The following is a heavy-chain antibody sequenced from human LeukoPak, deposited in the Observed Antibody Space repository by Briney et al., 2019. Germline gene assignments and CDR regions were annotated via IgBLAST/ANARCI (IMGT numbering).Heavy chain of an antibody. CDR1: GFTFSSYA. CDR2: ISGSGGNT. CDR3: AKATNNWYDMYYFDY. Sequence: PGGSLRLSCAASGFTFSSYAMSWVRQAPGKGLEWVSAISGSGGNTYYADSVKGRFTISRDNSKNTLYLRMNSLRAEDTAVYYCAKATNNWYDMYYFDYWGQGTLVTVSS. J-gene: IGHJ4*02. V-gene: IGHV3-23*01. D-gene: IGHD1-20*01.